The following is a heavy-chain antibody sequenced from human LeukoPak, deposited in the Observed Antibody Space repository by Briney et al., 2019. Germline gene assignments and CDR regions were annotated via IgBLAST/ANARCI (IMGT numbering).Heavy chain of an antibody. CDR3: AKDAVVASDY. Sequence: GGSLRLSCAASGFTFSSYAMRWVRQAPGKGLEWVSAISGSGGSPYYAASVKGRFTISRDNSKNTLYLQMNSLRAEDTAVYYCAKDAVVASDYWGQGTLVTVSS. CDR1: GFTFSSYA. V-gene: IGHV3-23*01. J-gene: IGHJ4*02. CDR2: ISGSGGSP. D-gene: IGHD2-2*01.